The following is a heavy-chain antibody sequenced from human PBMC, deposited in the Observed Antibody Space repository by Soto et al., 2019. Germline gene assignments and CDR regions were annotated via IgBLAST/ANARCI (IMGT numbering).Heavy chain of an antibody. D-gene: IGHD5-12*01. J-gene: IGHJ6*02. CDR3: ARTSYYYSGSHDYYYGMDV. CDR2: IIPIFGTA. Sequence: QVQLVQSGAEVKKPGSSVKVSCKASVGTFSSYAISWVRQAPGQGLEWMGGIIPIFGTANYAQKFQGRVTITADESTSTAYMELSSLRSEDTAVYYCARTSYYYSGSHDYYYGMDVWGQGTTVTVSS. V-gene: IGHV1-69*01. CDR1: VGTFSSYA.